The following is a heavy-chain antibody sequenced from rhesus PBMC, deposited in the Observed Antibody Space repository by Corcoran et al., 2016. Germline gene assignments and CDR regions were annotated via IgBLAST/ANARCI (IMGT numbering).Heavy chain of an antibody. V-gene: IGHV1-198*02. D-gene: IGHD6-31*01. Sequence: QVQLVQSGAEVKKPGASVKVSCKASGFTFGSYAISWVRQAPGQGLEWMGVIIPLGGRTKDAEKCQGRVPSTADTSTSTAYMELSSLRSEDTAVYYCARGGGSGYDYWGQGVLVTVSS. J-gene: IGHJ4*01. CDR1: GFTFGSYA. CDR2: IIPLGGRT. CDR3: ARGGGSGYDY.